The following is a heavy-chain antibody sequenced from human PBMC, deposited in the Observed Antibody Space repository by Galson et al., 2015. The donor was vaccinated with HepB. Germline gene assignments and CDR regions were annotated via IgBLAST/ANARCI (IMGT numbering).Heavy chain of an antibody. CDR3: ARDAQTEKGPLDHDYGGNFAFDI. J-gene: IGHJ3*02. CDR1: GFTFSSYS. CDR2: ISSSSSTI. V-gene: IGHV3-48*02. Sequence: SLRLSCAASGFTFSSYSMNWVRQAPGKGLEWVSYISSSSSTIYYADSVKGRFTISRDNAKNSLYLQMNSLRDEDTAVYYCARDAQTEKGPLDHDYGGNFAFDIWGQGTMVTVSS. D-gene: IGHD4-23*01.